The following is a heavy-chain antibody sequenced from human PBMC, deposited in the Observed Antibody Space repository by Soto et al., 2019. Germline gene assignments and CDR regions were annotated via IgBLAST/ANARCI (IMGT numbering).Heavy chain of an antibody. V-gene: IGHV4-34*01. CDR2: INHSGST. J-gene: IGHJ3*02. D-gene: IGHD3-3*01. Sequence: KASETLSLTCAVYGGSFSGYYWSWIRQPPGKGLEWIGEINHSGSTNYNPSLKSRVTISIDTSKNQFSLKLSSVTAADTAVYYCARFPLRDFWSGYYTRAAFDIWGQGTMVTVSS. CDR3: ARFPLRDFWSGYYTRAAFDI. CDR1: GGSFSGYY.